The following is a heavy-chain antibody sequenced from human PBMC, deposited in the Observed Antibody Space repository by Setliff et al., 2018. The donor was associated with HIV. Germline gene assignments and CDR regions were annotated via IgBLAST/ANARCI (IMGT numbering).Heavy chain of an antibody. D-gene: IGHD3-16*01. CDR3: AKDYVENDY. Sequence: PGGSLRLSCAASGLTFSSYAMSWVRQAPGKGLEWVSSISGSGGSPYYADSVKGRFTISRDNSNNTVYLQMNSLRAEDTAVYYCAKDYVENDYWGQGTLVTVSS. CDR1: GLTFSSYA. J-gene: IGHJ4*02. V-gene: IGHV3-23*01. CDR2: ISGSGGSP.